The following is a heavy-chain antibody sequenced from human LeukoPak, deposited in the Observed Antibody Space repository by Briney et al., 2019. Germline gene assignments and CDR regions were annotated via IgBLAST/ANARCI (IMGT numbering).Heavy chain of an antibody. V-gene: IGHV1-69*06. D-gene: IGHD3-10*01. Sequence: ASVKVSCKASGGTFSSYAISWVRQAPGQGLEWMGGIIPIFGTANYAQKFQGRVTITADKSTSTAYMELSSLRSEDTAVYYCARDMVRGVTGSYYYYYMDVWGKGTTVTVSS. CDR2: IIPIFGTA. CDR3: ARDMVRGVTGSYYYYYMDV. J-gene: IGHJ6*03. CDR1: GGTFSSYA.